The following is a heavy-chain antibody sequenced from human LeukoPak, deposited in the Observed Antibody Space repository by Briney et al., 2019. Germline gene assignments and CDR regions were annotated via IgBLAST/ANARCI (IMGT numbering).Heavy chain of an antibody. CDR1: GFTFSSYA. J-gene: IGHJ4*02. V-gene: IGHV3-74*01. CDR3: ARTTVTTQFDY. Sequence: GGSLRLSCAASGFTFSSYAMSRVRQAPGKGLVWVSRINSDGSTTTYADSVKGRFTISRDNAKNTLYLQMNSLRAEDTAVYYCARTTVTTQFDYWGQGTLVTVSS. D-gene: IGHD4-11*01. CDR2: INSDGSTT.